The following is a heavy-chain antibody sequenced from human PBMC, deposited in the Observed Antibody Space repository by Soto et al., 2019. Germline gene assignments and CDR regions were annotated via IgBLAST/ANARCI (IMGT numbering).Heavy chain of an antibody. D-gene: IGHD2-8*01. CDR2: ISDSGDTI. J-gene: IGHJ6*02. CDR3: AKPDPLIVLMVYAPYYYYGMDV. Sequence: QVQLVESGGGLVKPGGSLRLSCAASGFTFSGFYMSWIRQAAGKGLEWVSYISDSGDTIYYADSVKGRFTISRDNAKNSVYLQMNRVRAEDTAVYYCAKPDPLIVLMVYAPYYYYGMDVWGQGTTVTVSS. V-gene: IGHV3-11*01. CDR1: GFTFSGFY.